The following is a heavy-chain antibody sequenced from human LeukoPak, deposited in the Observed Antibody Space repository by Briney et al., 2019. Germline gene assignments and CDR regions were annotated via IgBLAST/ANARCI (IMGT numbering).Heavy chain of an antibody. Sequence: SETLSLTCTVSGGSISGYFWSWIRQPPGKGLEWIGYVYYSGGANYNPSLNSRVTVLRDMSKNLFSLGLRPVAAADTAVYYCARGRPDRTTVSRATSGGNFDYWGQGILVTVSS. V-gene: IGHV4-59*01. CDR1: GGSISGYF. J-gene: IGHJ4*02. D-gene: IGHD1-1*01. CDR3: ARGRPDRTTVSRATSGGNFDY. CDR2: VYYSGGA.